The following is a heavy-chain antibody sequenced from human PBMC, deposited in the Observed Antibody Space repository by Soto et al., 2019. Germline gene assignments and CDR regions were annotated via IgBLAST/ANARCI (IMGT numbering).Heavy chain of an antibody. J-gene: IGHJ4*02. Sequence: QVQLVQSGAEVKKPGASVKVSCKASGYTFTTYGISWVRQAPGQGLEWMGWISTYNDNTNYAPKVEGGVTMTTDTSTRTAYVGLRSLGPDDTAVYYCVGDGDVNTAMVGSSGYWGQGTLVTVFS. CDR2: ISTYNDNT. CDR1: GYTFTTYG. CDR3: VGDGDVNTAMVGSSGY. V-gene: IGHV1-18*01. D-gene: IGHD5-18*01.